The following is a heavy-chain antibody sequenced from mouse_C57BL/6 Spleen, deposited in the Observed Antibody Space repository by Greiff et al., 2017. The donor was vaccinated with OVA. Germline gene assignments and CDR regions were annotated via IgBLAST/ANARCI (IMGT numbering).Heavy chain of an antibody. V-gene: IGHV1-82*01. CDR2: IYPGDGDT. D-gene: IGHD1-1*01. J-gene: IGHJ4*01. CDR3: ARSGGSSGYAMDY. CDR1: GYAFSSSW. Sequence: QVQLQQSGPELVKPGASVKISCKASGYAFSSSWMNWVKQRPGKGLEWIGRIYPGDGDTNYNGKFKGKATLTADKSSSTAYMQLSSLTSEDSAVYFCARSGGSSGYAMDYWGQGTSVTVSS.